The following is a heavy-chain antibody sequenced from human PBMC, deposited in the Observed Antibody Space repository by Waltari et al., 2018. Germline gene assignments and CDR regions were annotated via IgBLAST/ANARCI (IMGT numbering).Heavy chain of an antibody. D-gene: IGHD3-3*01. CDR2: IRYDGSNK. J-gene: IGHJ5*02. CDR1: GFTFSSYG. Sequence: QVQLVESGGGVVQPGGSLRLSCAASGFTFSSYGMHWVRQAPGKGLEWVAFIRYDGSNKYYADSVKGRFTISRDNSKNTLYLQMNSLRAEDTAVYYCARITIFGVVTPGPWGQGTLVTVSS. V-gene: IGHV3-30*02. CDR3: ARITIFGVVTPGP.